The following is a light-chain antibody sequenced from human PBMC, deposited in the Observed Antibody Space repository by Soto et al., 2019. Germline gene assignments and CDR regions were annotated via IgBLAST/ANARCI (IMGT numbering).Light chain of an antibody. V-gene: IGKV2D-29*02. J-gene: IGKJ3*01. CDR3: MQSADLPLT. CDR1: QSLVGSDRKTD. CDR2: EVS. Sequence: VMTQTPPSLSVTPGRPASISCNSSQSLVGSDRKTDLSWYVQKAGQSPQILIYEVSKRFPGVPERFTGSGSATDFTLTINRLEAEDVGIYYCMQSADLPLTFGPGTKVDI.